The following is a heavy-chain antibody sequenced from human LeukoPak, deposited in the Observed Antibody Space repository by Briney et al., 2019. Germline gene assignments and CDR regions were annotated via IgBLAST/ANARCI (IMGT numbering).Heavy chain of an antibody. Sequence: SETLSLTCTVSGGFISSYYWSWIRQPPGKGLEWIGYIYYSGSTNYNPSLKSRVTISVDTTKNQFSLKLSSVTAADTAVYYCARDGTGYWGQGTLVTVSS. V-gene: IGHV4-59*01. D-gene: IGHD3/OR15-3a*01. J-gene: IGHJ4*02. CDR1: GGFISSYY. CDR2: IYYSGST. CDR3: ARDGTGY.